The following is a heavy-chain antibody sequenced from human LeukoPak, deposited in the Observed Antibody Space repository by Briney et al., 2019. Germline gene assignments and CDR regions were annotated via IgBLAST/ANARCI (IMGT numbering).Heavy chain of an antibody. J-gene: IGHJ5*02. CDR2: IYPGDSDT. Sequence: GESLKISCQGSGYSFTSYWIGWVRQMPGKGLEWMGMIYPGDSDTRYSPSFQGQVTISADKSISTAYLQWSSLKASDTAMYYCARRRAAAGTLNWFDPWGQGTLVTVSS. V-gene: IGHV5-51*01. CDR1: GYSFTSYW. CDR3: ARRRAAAGTLNWFDP. D-gene: IGHD6-13*01.